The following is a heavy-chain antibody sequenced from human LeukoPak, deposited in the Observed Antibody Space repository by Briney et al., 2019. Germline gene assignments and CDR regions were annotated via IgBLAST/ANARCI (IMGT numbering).Heavy chain of an antibody. CDR3: AKVHDYGGVFDY. D-gene: IGHD4-23*01. J-gene: IGHJ4*02. Sequence: SGGSLRLSCAASGFTFSSYAMSWVRQAPGKGLEWVSAISGSGGSTYYADSVKGRFTISRDNSKNTLYLQMNSLRAEDTAVYYCAKVHDYGGVFDYWGQGTLVTASS. CDR2: ISGSGGST. V-gene: IGHV3-23*01. CDR1: GFTFSSYA.